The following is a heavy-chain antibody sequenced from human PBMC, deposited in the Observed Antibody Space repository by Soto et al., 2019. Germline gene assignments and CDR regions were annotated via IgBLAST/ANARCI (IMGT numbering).Heavy chain of an antibody. CDR1: GFIFSNYA. CDR2: MSYDGSNE. D-gene: IGHD1-26*01. J-gene: IGHJ3*02. Sequence: GGSLRLSCAASGFIFSNYAMHWVRQAPGKGLGCVAVMSYDGSNEYYADSVKGRFTISRDNSKNTLYLQMNSLRAEDTAVYYCAREGHSGSYLNDAFDIWGQGTMVTVSS. CDR3: AREGHSGSYLNDAFDI. V-gene: IGHV3-30-3*01.